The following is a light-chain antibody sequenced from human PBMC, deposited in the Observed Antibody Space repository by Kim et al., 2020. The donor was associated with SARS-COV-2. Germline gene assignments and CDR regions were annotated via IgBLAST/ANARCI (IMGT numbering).Light chain of an antibody. V-gene: IGLV1-44*01. CDR1: SSNIGSNT. J-gene: IGLJ3*02. CDR2: SNN. CDR3: AAWDDSLNGWV. Sequence: SELTQPPSASGTPGQRVTISCSGSSSNIGSNTVNWYQLLPGTAPKLLIYSNNQRPSGVPDRFSGSKSGTSASLAISGLQSEDEADYYCAAWDDSLNGWVFGGGTQLTVL.